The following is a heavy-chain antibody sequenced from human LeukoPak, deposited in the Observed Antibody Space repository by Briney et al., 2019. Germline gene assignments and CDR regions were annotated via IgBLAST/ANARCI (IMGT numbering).Heavy chain of an antibody. V-gene: IGHV1-24*01. CDR3: ASFHLTAAAALSD. CDR1: GYTLTELS. J-gene: IGHJ4*02. CDR2: FDPEDGET. Sequence: GASVKVSCKVSGYTLTELSMHWVRQAPGKGLEWMGGFDPEDGETIYARKFQGRVTMTEDTSTDTAYMELSSLRSEDTAVYYCASFHLTAAAALSDWGQGTLVTVSS. D-gene: IGHD2-2*01.